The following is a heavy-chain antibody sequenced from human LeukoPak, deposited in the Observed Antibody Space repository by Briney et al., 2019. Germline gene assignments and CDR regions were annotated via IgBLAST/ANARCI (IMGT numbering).Heavy chain of an antibody. J-gene: IGHJ4*02. CDR3: ARGEDIVATMLVPH. V-gene: IGHV3-23*01. CDR1: GFRFSGYG. CDR2: ISNSGGST. Sequence: GGSLRLSCAASGFRFSGYGMSWVRQAPGKGLEWVSGISNSGGSTYYAESVKGRFTISRDNLKNTMYLQMNSLRAEDTAVYYCARGEDIVATMLVPHWGQGTLVTVSS. D-gene: IGHD5-12*01.